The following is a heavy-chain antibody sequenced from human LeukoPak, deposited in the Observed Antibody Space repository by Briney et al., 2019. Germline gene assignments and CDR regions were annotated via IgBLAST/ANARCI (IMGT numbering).Heavy chain of an antibody. CDR2: IPYDGSNK. V-gene: IGHV3-30*02. D-gene: IGHD3-10*01. CDR3: AKDGGAVYYGSGSFLQYYFDY. J-gene: IGHJ4*02. CDR1: GFTFSSYG. Sequence: PGGSLRLSCAASGFTFSSYGMHWVRLAPGRGLEWVAFIPYDGSNKYYADSVKGRFTISRDNSKNTPYLQMNSLRAEDTAVFYCAKDGGAVYYGSGSFLQYYFDYWGQGTMVTVSS.